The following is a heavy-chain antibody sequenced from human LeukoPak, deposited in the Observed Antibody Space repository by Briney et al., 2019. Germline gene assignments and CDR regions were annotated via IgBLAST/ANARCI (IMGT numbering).Heavy chain of an antibody. D-gene: IGHD3-22*01. V-gene: IGHV4-59*08. CDR3: ARLYYDSSGLYPGAFDI. Sequence: SETLSLTCTVSGGSISSYYWSWIRQPPGKGLEWIGYIYYSGSTNYNPSLKSRVTISVDPSKNQFSLKLSSVTAADTAVYYCARLYYDSSGLYPGAFDIWGQGTMVTVSS. CDR1: GGSISSYY. J-gene: IGHJ3*02. CDR2: IYYSGST.